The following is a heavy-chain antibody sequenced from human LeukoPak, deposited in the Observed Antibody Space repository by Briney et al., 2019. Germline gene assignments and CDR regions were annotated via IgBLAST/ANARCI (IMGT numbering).Heavy chain of an antibody. CDR2: ISSSSTI. Sequence: GGSLRLSCAASGFTFSSYSMNWVGQAPGQGLAWVSYISSSSTIYYADSVKGRFTISRDNAKNSLYLQMNSLRAEDTAVYYCARVGGAAAFDYWGQGTLVTVSS. V-gene: IGHV3-48*04. D-gene: IGHD6-13*01. CDR1: GFTFSSYS. J-gene: IGHJ4*02. CDR3: ARVGGAAAFDY.